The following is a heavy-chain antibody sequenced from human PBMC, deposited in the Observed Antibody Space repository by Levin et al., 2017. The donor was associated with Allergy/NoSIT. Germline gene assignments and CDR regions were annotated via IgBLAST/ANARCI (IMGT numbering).Heavy chain of an antibody. CDR1: GFTFDDYA. CDR3: VKDSWSCSGGSCNSYSYYGMDV. D-gene: IGHD2-15*01. V-gene: IGHV3-43D*04. J-gene: IGHJ6*02. Sequence: PGGSLRLSCAASGFTFDDYAMHWVRQTPGKGLEWVSLISWDGGITYYADSVKGRFTISRDNRKNSLYLQMNSPRAEDTAFYYCVKDSWSCSGGSCNSYSYYGMDVWGQGTTVTVSS. CDR2: ISWDGGIT.